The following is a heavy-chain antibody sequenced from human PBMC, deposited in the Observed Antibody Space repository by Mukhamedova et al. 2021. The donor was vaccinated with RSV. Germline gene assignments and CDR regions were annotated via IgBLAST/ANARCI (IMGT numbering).Heavy chain of an antibody. Sequence: SSNYMNWVRQAPGQGLEWVSVIYSGGSTYYADSVKGRFTISRDTSKNTLFLQMNSLTAEDTAVYYCATHAMTNGFDVWGQGTLVT. V-gene: IGHV3-53*01. CDR3: ATHAMTNGFDV. CDR2: IYSGGST. CDR1: SSNY. J-gene: IGHJ3*01.